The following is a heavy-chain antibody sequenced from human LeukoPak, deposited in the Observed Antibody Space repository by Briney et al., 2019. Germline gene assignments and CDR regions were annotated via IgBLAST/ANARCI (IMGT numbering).Heavy chain of an antibody. D-gene: IGHD1-26*01. Sequence: KPSETLSLTCTVSGGSISSYYWNCIRQPPGKGLEWIGYIYYSGTTSYNPSLKSRVSISVDTSKNQISLKLSSVTAADTAVYYCARDQGEGLDIWGQGTMVTASS. J-gene: IGHJ3*02. V-gene: IGHV4-59*01. CDR2: IYYSGTT. CDR3: ARDQGEGLDI. CDR1: GGSISSYY.